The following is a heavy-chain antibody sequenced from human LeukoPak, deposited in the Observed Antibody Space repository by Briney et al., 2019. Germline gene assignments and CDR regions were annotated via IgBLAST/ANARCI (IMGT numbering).Heavy chain of an antibody. CDR3: ARGTVPQLVNWFDP. Sequence: SVKVSCKASGGTFSSYAISWVRQAPGQGLEWMGGIIPIFGTANYAQKFQGRVTITADESTSTAYMELSSLRSEDTAVDYCARGTVPQLVNWFDPWGQGTLVTVSS. V-gene: IGHV1-69*13. D-gene: IGHD6-13*01. J-gene: IGHJ5*02. CDR2: IIPIFGTA. CDR1: GGTFSSYA.